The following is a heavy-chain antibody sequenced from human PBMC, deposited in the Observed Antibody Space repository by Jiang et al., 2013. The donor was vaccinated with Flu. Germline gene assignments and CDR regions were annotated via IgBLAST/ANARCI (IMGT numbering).Heavy chain of an antibody. CDR1: GFTFSSYA. J-gene: IGHJ6*04. CDR3: AKDLWTTGGDSSGYYYGLYYYGMDV. D-gene: IGHD3-22*01. CDR2: ISGSGGST. V-gene: IGHV3-23*04. Sequence: VQLVESGGGLVQPGGSLRLSCAASGFTFSSYAMSWVRQAPGKGLEWVSAISGSGGSTYYADSVKGRFTISRDNSKNTLYLQMNSLRAEDTAVYYCAKDLWTTGGDSSGYYYGLYYYGMDVWGKGTTVTVSS.